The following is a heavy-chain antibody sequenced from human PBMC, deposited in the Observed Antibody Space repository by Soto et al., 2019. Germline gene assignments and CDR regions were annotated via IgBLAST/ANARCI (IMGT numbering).Heavy chain of an antibody. CDR2: INSDGSST. CDR3: ARVRPGAPLVWNYYYYYGMDV. J-gene: IGHJ6*02. V-gene: IGHV3-74*01. CDR1: GFTFSSYW. D-gene: IGHD3-16*01. Sequence: GGSLRLSCAASGFTFSSYWMHWVRQAPGKGLVWVSRINSDGSSTSYADSVKGRFTISRDNAKNTLYLQMNSLRAEDTAVYYCARVRPGAPLVWNYYYYYGMDVWGQGTTVTVSS.